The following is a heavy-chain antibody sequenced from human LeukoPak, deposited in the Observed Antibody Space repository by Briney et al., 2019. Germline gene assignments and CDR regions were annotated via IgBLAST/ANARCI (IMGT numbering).Heavy chain of an antibody. CDR2: VYTSGNT. CDR3: ARDNSGSYFAVFDY. J-gene: IGHJ4*02. V-gene: IGHV4-4*07. CDR1: GGSIRSYY. D-gene: IGHD1-26*01. Sequence: SETLSLTCTVSGGSIRSYYWSWIRQPAGKGLEWIGSVYTSGNTNYNPSLKSRVTMSVDTSKNQFSLKLSSVTAADTAVYYCARDNSGSYFAVFDYWGQGTLVTVSS.